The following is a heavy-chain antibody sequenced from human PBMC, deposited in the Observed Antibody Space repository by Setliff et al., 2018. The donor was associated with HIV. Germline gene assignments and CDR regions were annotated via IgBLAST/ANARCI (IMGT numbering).Heavy chain of an antibody. Sequence: ATLSLTCAVYGGSLNGYYWSWIRQPPGKGLEWIGEINHSGSTNYNPSLKSRVTMSVDKSKNQFSLRLSSVTAADTAVYYCARARRAGSGPKYFQHWGQGTLVTVSS. CDR3: ARARRAGSGPKYFQH. V-gene: IGHV4-34*01. J-gene: IGHJ1*01. D-gene: IGHD2-15*01. CDR1: GGSLNGYY. CDR2: INHSGST.